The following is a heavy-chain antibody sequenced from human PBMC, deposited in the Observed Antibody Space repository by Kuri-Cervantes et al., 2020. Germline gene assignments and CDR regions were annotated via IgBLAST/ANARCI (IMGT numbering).Heavy chain of an antibody. Sequence: ASVKVSCKASGYTFTSYAMHWVRQAPGQRLEWMGWINAGNGNTKYSQKFQGRVTITRDTFASTAYMELSSLRSEDTAVYYCARALDYTSPRADFDYWGQGTLVTVSS. CDR2: INAGNGNT. J-gene: IGHJ4*02. CDR1: GYTFTSYA. V-gene: IGHV1-3*01. D-gene: IGHD4-11*01. CDR3: ARALDYTSPRADFDY.